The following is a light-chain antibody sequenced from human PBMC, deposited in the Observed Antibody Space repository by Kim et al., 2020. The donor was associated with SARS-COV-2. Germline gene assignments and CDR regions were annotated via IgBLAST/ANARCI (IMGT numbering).Light chain of an antibody. V-gene: IGKV3-11*01. CDR2: DAS. CDR1: QSVSSY. Sequence: SLSPGDRAPLSCRASQSVSSYLAWYQQKPGQAPRLLIYDASNRATGIPARFSGSGSGTDFTLTISSLEPEDFAVYYCQQRSNWPGTFGQGTKLEIK. CDR3: QQRSNWPGT. J-gene: IGKJ2*01.